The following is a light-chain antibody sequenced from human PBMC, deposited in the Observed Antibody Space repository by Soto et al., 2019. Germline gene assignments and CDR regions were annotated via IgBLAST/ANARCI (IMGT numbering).Light chain of an antibody. CDR2: FAF. J-gene: IGKJ4*01. CDR1: QGISSW. CDR3: QQADSLPRT. V-gene: IGKV1-12*01. Sequence: DIQMTQSPSSVSASVGDRVTITCRASQGISSWLAWYQQKPGKAPKLLIYFAFNLESGVPSRFIGSGSGTDFTLTITSLQPEDFATYYCQQADSLPRTFGGGTKVDIK.